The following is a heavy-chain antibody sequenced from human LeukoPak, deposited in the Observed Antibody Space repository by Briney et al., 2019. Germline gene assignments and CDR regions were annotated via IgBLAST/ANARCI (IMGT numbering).Heavy chain of an antibody. Sequence: PGGSLRLSCAASGFTFRNAWMRWVRQAPGKGLEWVGRIKSKTDGGTTDYAAPVKGRFTISRDDSKNTLYLQMNSLKTEDTAVYYCTTVLVVVPALNDYWGQGTLVTVSS. V-gene: IGHV3-15*01. CDR2: IKSKTDGGTT. CDR3: TTVLVVVPALNDY. J-gene: IGHJ4*02. CDR1: GFTFRNAW. D-gene: IGHD2-2*01.